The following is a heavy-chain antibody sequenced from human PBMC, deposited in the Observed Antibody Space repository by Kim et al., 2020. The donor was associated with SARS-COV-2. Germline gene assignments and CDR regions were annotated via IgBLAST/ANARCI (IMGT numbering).Heavy chain of an antibody. D-gene: IGHD1-20*01. J-gene: IGHJ4*02. V-gene: IGHV3-33*01. Sequence: GGSLRLSCAASGFTFSSYGMHWVRQAPGKGLEWVAVIWYDGSNKYYADSVKGRFTISRDNSKNTLYLQMNSLRAEDTAVYYCAREYNWNAPADYWGQGTLVTVSS. CDR1: GFTFSSYG. CDR2: IWYDGSNK. CDR3: AREYNWNAPADY.